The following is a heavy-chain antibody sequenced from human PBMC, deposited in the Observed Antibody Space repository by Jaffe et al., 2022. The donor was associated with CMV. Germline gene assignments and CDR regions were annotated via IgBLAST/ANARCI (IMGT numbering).Heavy chain of an antibody. Sequence: QVQLVQSGAEVKKPGASVKVSCKASGYTFTSYGISWVRQAPGQGLEWMGWISAYNGNTNYAQKLQGRVTMTTDTSTSTAYMELRSLRSDDTAVYYCARSHYYDSSGYYYLTSSYYYYYYMDVWGKGTTVTVSS. V-gene: IGHV1-18*04. D-gene: IGHD3-22*01. J-gene: IGHJ6*03. CDR1: GYTFTSYG. CDR2: ISAYNGNT. CDR3: ARSHYYDSSGYYYLTSSYYYYYYMDV.